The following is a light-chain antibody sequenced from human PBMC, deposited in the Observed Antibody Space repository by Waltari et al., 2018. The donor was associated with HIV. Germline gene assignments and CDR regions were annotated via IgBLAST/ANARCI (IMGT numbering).Light chain of an antibody. CDR3: QYYNTYSRT. Sequence: DIQMTQSTSTLSASVGDRVTITCRASQSISSWLAWYQMKPGKAPKLLIYKASSLGSGVSSRFSGSGSGTEFTLTISSLQPDDFATYYCQYYNTYSRTFGQGTKVEL. CDR2: KAS. J-gene: IGKJ2*02. CDR1: QSISSW. V-gene: IGKV1-5*03.